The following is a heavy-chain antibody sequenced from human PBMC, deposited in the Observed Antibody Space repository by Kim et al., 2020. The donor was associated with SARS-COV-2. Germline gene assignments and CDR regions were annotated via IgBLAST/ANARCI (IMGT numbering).Heavy chain of an antibody. D-gene: IGHD6-19*01. CDR3: ARESALAGKEFDY. Sequence: TNTQRFQGRVNMTRDTSTTTVYIELSSLRSEDTAVYYCARESALAGKEFDYWGQGTLVTVSS. J-gene: IGHJ4*02. V-gene: IGHV1-46*01.